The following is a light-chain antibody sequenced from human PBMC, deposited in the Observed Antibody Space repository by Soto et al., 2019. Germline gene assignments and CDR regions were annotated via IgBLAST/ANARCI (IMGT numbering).Light chain of an antibody. V-gene: IGKV1-5*01. CDR1: QSITTW. Sequence: DIQMTQSPSTLSASVGDRVTITCRASQSITTWLAWYQQKPGKAPNLLIYDASSLQSGVPSRFSGSGSGTEFPLTISNLQPDDFATYYCQQYNSYPTFGLGTKVEVK. J-gene: IGKJ1*01. CDR2: DAS. CDR3: QQYNSYPT.